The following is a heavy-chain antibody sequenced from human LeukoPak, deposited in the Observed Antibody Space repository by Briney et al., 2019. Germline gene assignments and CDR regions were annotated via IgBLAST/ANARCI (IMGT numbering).Heavy chain of an antibody. CDR3: ARGVRGFDY. D-gene: IGHD3-10*01. J-gene: IGHJ4*02. CDR2: ISSSSSTI. CDR1: GFTFSSYA. V-gene: IGHV3-48*04. Sequence: GGSLRLSCAASGFTFSSYAMSWVRQAPGKGLDWVSYISSSSSTIYYADSVKGRFTISRDNAKNSLYLQMNSLRAEDTAVYYCARGVRGFDYWGQGTLVTVSS.